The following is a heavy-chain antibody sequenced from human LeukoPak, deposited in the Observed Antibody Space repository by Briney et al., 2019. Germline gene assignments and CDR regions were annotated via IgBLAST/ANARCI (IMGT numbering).Heavy chain of an antibody. CDR1: GGSIMRGDYY. CDR2: HYYSGTT. CDR3: ARGRYYGDYIDY. Sequence: QVQLQESGPGLVKPSQTLSLTCIVSGGSIMRGDYYWSWIRQTPGKGLEWIGYHYYSGTTNYSPSLKSRVDISIDTFRNQFSLRLTSVTAADTAVYYCARGRYYGDYIDYWGQGALVTVSS. J-gene: IGHJ4*02. D-gene: IGHD4-17*01. V-gene: IGHV4-30-4*01.